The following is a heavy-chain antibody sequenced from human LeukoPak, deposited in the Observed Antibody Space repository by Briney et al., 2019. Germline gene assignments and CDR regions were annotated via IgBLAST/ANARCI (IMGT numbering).Heavy chain of an antibody. D-gene: IGHD3-3*01. V-gene: IGHV3-30*02. CDR1: GFTFSSYG. CDR3: AREYYDFWSGYYYFDY. J-gene: IGHJ4*02. CDR2: IRYDGSNK. Sequence: PGGSLRLSCAASGFTFSSYGMHWVRQAPGKGLEWVAFIRYDGSNKYYADSVKGRFTISRDNAKNSLYLQMNSLRAEDTAVYYCAREYYDFWSGYYYFDYWGQGTLVTVSS.